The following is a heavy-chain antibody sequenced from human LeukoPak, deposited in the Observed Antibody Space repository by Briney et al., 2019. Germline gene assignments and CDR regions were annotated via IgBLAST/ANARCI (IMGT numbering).Heavy chain of an antibody. CDR1: GYTFTGHY. D-gene: IGHD1-26*01. CDR3: ARDMWELPSDYYYDF. V-gene: IGHV1-2*06. CDR2: INPNSGDI. Sequence: ASVKVSCKASGYTFTGHYLNWLRQAPGRGLEWMGRINPNSGDIKYADKFLGRVIMTRDTSTSTAYLELNGLRSDDTASYYCARDMWELPSDYYYDFWGQGTLVTVSS. J-gene: IGHJ4*02.